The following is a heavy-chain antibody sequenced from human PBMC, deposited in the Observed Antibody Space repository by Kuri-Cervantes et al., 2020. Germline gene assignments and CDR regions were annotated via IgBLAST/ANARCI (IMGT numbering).Heavy chain of an antibody. J-gene: IGHJ5*02. Sequence: GSLKISCAASGFTFSSYGMHWVRQAPGKGLEWVAVISYDGSNKYYADSVKGRFTISRDNSKNTLYLQMNSLRAEDTAVYYCARGPRVVVVPAADSWFDPWGQGTLVTVSS. CDR3: ARGPRVVVVPAADSWFDP. V-gene: IGHV3-30*03. CDR2: ISYDGSNK. CDR1: GFTFSSYG. D-gene: IGHD2-2*01.